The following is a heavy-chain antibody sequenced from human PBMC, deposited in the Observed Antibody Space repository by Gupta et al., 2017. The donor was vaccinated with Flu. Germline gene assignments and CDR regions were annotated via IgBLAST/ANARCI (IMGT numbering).Heavy chain of an antibody. CDR2: IIPIFGTA. V-gene: IGHV1-69*01. CDR3: ARGDIVVVVAARDYYYGMDV. Sequence: LEWMGGIIPIFGTANYAQKFQGRVTITADESTSTAYMELSSLRSEDTAVYYCARGDIVVVVAARDYYYGMDVWGQGTTVTVSS. J-gene: IGHJ6*02. D-gene: IGHD2-15*01.